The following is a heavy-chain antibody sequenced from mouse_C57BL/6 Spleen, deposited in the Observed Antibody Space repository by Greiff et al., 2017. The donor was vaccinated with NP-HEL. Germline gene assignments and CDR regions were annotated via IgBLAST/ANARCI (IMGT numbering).Heavy chain of an antibody. V-gene: IGHV1-82*01. D-gene: IGHD2-1*01. CDR2: IYPGDGDT. CDR1: GYAFSSSW. CDR3: ARNGNPFYFDY. J-gene: IGHJ2*01. Sequence: VKLVESGPELVKPGASVKISCKASGYAFSSSWMNWVKQRPGKGLEWIGRIYPGDGDTNYTGKFKGKATLTANKSSSTAYMQLSSLTSEDSAVYFCARNGNPFYFDYWGQGTTLTVSS.